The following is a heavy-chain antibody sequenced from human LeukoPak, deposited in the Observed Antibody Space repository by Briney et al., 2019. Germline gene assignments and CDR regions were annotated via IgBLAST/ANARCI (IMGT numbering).Heavy chain of an antibody. CDR2: IDPTDSYT. CDR1: GSSITSYW. CDR3: ARHPMDDAFDI. J-gene: IGHJ3*02. V-gene: IGHV5-10-1*01. Sequence: GESLKICCKGSGSSITSYWISWVRQMPGKGLEWMGRIDPTDSYTNYSPSFQGHITISADKSICTAYLQWSSLKASNTAMYRCARHPMDDAFDIWGQGTMVTVSS.